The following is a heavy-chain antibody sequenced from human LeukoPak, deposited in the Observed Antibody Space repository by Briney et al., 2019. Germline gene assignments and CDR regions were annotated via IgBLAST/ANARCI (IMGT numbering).Heavy chain of an antibody. D-gene: IGHD6-19*01. CDR1: GGSFSGYY. CDR3: ASRLYGYTSGWYDY. J-gene: IGHJ4*02. CDR2: IYYSGST. Sequence: SETLSLTCAVYGGSFSGYYWTWIRQPPGKGLEWIGYIYYSGSTNYNPSLKSRVTIAVDTPRNQFTLTLSSVTAADTAVYYCASRLYGYTSGWYDYWGQGSLVTVSS. V-gene: IGHV4-59*01.